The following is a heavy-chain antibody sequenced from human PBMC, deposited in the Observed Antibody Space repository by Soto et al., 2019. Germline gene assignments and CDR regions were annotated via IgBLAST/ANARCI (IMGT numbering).Heavy chain of an antibody. CDR3: GRERVSGYDPTDY. CDR1: GFTFSSYG. V-gene: IGHV3-33*01. Sequence: QVQLVESGGGVVQPGRSLRLSCAASGFTFSSYGIHWARQAPGKGLEWVAVIWYDGTNKYYADSVEGRFTISRDNSKDTVDLQMNSLRAEDTAVYYCGRERVSGYDPTDYWGQGTLVTVSS. J-gene: IGHJ4*02. CDR2: IWYDGTNK. D-gene: IGHD5-12*01.